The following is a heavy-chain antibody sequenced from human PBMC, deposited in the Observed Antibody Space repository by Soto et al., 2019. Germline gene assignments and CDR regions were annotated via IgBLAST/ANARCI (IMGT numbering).Heavy chain of an antibody. D-gene: IGHD2-15*01. V-gene: IGHV3-30*18. CDR3: AKLAITGNVVVVAATSGSGHTPPLDY. CDR1: GFTFSSYG. Sequence: GGSLRLSCAASGFTFSSYGMHWVRQAPGKGLEWVAVISYDGSNKYYADSVKGRFTISRDNSKNTLYLQMNSLRAEDTAVYYCAKLAITGNVVVVAATSGSGHTPPLDYWGQGTLVTVSS. CDR2: ISYDGSNK. J-gene: IGHJ4*02.